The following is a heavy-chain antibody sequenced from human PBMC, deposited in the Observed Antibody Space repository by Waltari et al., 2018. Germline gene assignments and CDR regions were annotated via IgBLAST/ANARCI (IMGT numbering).Heavy chain of an antibody. CDR3: ARSNWEPHFDY. D-gene: IGHD1-1*01. Sequence: EVQLVETGGGLIQPGGSLRLSCAASGFTVSSNYMSWVRQAPGKGLEWVSVIYSGGSTYYADSVKGRFTISRDNSKNTLYLQMNSLRAEDTAVYYCARSNWEPHFDYWGQGTLVTVSS. J-gene: IGHJ4*02. CDR2: IYSGGST. V-gene: IGHV3-53*02. CDR1: GFTVSSNY.